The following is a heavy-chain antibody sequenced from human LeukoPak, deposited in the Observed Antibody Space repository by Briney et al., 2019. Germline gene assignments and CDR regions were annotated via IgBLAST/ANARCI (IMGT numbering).Heavy chain of an antibody. J-gene: IGHJ4*02. Sequence: GESLRISCKGSGYRFTNYWINWVRQMPGTGLEWMGKIDPSDSYTNYSPSFQGHVTISADKSISTAYLQWSSLKASDTAMYYCARSLSSGWPGFGYWGQGALVTVSS. D-gene: IGHD6-19*01. V-gene: IGHV5-10-1*01. CDR2: IDPSDSYT. CDR1: GYRFTNYW. CDR3: ARSLSSGWPGFGY.